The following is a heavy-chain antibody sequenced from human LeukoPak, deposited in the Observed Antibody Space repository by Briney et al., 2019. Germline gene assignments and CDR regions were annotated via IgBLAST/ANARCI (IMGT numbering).Heavy chain of an antibody. CDR1: GFLFNKYW. CDR3: GRLRSLDQ. Sequence: GGSLRLSCAASGFLFNKYWMTWVRQAPGKGLEWVANIKEDDSEIYYVDSVKGRFTISRDNAKKSLYLHMSSLRVEDTAVYFWGRLRSLDQWGQGTLVTVSS. V-gene: IGHV3-7*01. CDR2: IKEDDSEI. D-gene: IGHD5-24*01. J-gene: IGHJ4*02.